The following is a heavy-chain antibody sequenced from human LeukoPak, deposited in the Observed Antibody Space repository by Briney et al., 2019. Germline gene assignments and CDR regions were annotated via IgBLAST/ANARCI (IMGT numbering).Heavy chain of an antibody. CDR3: AAMTTVTLFDY. CDR1: GGSISSGGYY. CDR2: IYYSGST. Sequence: SETLSLTCTVSGGSISSGGYYWSWIRQHPGKGLEWIGYIYYSGSTYYNPSLKSRVTISVDTSKDQFSLKLSSVTAADTAVYYCAAMTTVTLFDYWGQGTLVTVSS. D-gene: IGHD4-11*01. J-gene: IGHJ4*02. V-gene: IGHV4-31*03.